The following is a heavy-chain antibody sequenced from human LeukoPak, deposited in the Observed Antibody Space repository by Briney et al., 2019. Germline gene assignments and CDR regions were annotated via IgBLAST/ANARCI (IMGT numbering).Heavy chain of an antibody. CDR3: ARYYDSSGYPIYFDY. V-gene: IGHV1-18*01. D-gene: IGHD3-22*01. CDR2: VSAYNGNT. CDR1: GYTFTSYG. J-gene: IGHJ4*02. Sequence: ASVKVSCKASGYTFTSYGISWVRQAPGQGLEWMGWVSAYNGNTNYAQKLQGRVTMTTDTSTSTAYMELRSLRSDDTAVYYCARYYDSSGYPIYFDYWGQGTLVTVSS.